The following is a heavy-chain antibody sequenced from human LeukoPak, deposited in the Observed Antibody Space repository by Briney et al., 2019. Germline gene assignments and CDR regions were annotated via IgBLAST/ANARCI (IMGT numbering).Heavy chain of an antibody. D-gene: IGHD5-18*01. J-gene: IGHJ4*02. V-gene: IGHV3-33*01. CDR2: IWYDGSNK. CDR3: ARAGLCWGYSYGCFDY. Sequence: PGRSLRLCCAASGFTFSSYGMHWVRQAPGKGLEWVAVIWYDGSNKYYADSVKGRFTISRDNSKNTLYLQMNSLRAEDTAVYYCARAGLCWGYSYGCFDYWGQGTLVTVSS. CDR1: GFTFSSYG.